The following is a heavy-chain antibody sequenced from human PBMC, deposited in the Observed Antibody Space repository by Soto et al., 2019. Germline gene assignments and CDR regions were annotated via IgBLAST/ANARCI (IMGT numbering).Heavy chain of an antibody. CDR2: MNPNSGNT. J-gene: IGHJ6*02. CDR3: AGRQYSGSYSYYYGMDV. CDR1: GYTFTSYD. Sequence: QVQLVQSGAEVKKPGASVKVSCKASGYTFTSYDINWVRQATGQGLEWMGWMNPNSGNTGYAQKFQGRVTMTRNTSISTAYMELSSLRSEDTPVYYCAGRQYSGSYSYYYGMDVWGRGTTVTVSS. V-gene: IGHV1-8*01. D-gene: IGHD1-26*01.